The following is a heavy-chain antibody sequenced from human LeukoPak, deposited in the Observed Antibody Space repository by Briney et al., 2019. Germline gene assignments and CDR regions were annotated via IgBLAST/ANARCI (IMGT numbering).Heavy chain of an antibody. Sequence: GGSLRLSCVGSGFIFGSYRMNWVRQAPGKGLEWISYISSSSTTIYYADSVKGRFTISRDNAKNSLYLQMNSLRAEDTAVYYCAREFGSWGQGALVTVSS. CDR1: GFIFGSYR. CDR3: AREFGS. V-gene: IGHV3-48*01. J-gene: IGHJ4*02. CDR2: ISSSSTTI.